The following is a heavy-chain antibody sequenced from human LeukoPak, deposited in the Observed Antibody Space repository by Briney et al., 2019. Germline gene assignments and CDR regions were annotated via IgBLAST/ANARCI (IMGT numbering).Heavy chain of an antibody. CDR2: IYTSGST. Sequence: SETLSLTCTVTGGSISSYYSSWIRQPAGKGLEWIGRIYTSGSTNYNPSLKSRVTMSVDTSKNQFSLKLSSVTAADTAVYYCARDKGHYDFWSGYYTSPPGFDPWGQGTLVTVSS. CDR1: GGSISSYY. V-gene: IGHV4-4*07. J-gene: IGHJ5*02. D-gene: IGHD3-3*01. CDR3: ARDKGHYDFWSGYYTSPPGFDP.